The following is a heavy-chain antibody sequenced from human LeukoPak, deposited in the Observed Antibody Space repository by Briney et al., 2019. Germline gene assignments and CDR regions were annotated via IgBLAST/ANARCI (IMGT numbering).Heavy chain of an antibody. V-gene: IGHV3-48*01. Sequence: GGSLRLSCAASGFTFSSYSMNWVRQAPGKGLEWVSYISSSSSTIYYADSVKGRFTISRDNAKNSLYLQMNSLRAEDTAVYYCAREIVTTDNYYYMDVWGKGTTVTVSS. D-gene: IGHD4-17*01. CDR3: AREIVTTDNYYYMDV. CDR1: GFTFSSYS. J-gene: IGHJ6*03. CDR2: ISSSSSTI.